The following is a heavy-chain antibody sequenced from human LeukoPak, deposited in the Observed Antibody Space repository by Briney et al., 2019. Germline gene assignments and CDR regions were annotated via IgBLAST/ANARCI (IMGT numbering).Heavy chain of an antibody. CDR1: GGSITTYY. Sequence: PSETLSLTCVVSGGSITTYYWSWFRQPPGKGPEWIGNIHHTGGTNYNPSLKSRVTISVDTSKNQFSLKLTSVTAADTAIYYCAKSAGSKNAFDIWGQGTMVTVSS. CDR3: AKSAGSKNAFDI. V-gene: IGHV4-59*01. J-gene: IGHJ3*02. CDR2: IHHTGGT.